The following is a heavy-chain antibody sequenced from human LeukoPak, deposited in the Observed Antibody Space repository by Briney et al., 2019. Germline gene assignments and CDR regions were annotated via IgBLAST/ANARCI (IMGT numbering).Heavy chain of an antibody. CDR2: IYTSGST. D-gene: IGHD2-15*01. V-gene: IGHV4-61*02. CDR3: ARTIGYCSGGSCFQDYYYYGMDV. CDR1: GGSISGGSYY. Sequence: SQTLSLTCTVSGGSISGGSYYWSWIRQPAGKGLEWIGRIYTSGSTNYNPSLKSRVTISVDTSKNQFSLKLSSVTAADTAVYYCARTIGYCSGGSCFQDYYYYGMDVWGQGTTVTVSS. J-gene: IGHJ6*02.